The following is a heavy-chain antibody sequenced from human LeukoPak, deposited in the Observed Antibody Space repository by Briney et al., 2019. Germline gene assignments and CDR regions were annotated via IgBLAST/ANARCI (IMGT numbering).Heavy chain of an antibody. J-gene: IGHJ4*02. CDR3: AKDFYIGVVVVPAAIHPLGLFDY. Sequence: PGASLRLSCAASGFTFTSYAMTWVRQAPGKGLEWVSSIDAGGGDTYHSDSVKGRFTISRDNSMNTLYLQMNSLRAEDTAVYYCAKDFYIGVVVVPAAIHPLGLFDYWGQGTLVTVSS. CDR2: IDAGGGDT. V-gene: IGHV3-23*01. CDR1: GFTFTSYA. D-gene: IGHD2-2*02.